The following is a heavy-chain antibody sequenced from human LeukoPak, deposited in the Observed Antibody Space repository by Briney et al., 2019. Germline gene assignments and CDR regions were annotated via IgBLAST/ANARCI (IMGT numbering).Heavy chain of an antibody. CDR1: RYPFTDYY. D-gene: IGHD6-19*01. CDR2: INPNGGGT. V-gene: IGHV1-2*02. J-gene: IGHJ3*02. Sequence: ASVRASCKPSRYPFTDYYTHWVRQAPGHELQCMGWINPNGGGTNYEEEFRGRVTMTRVTSLSTAYMELSSLTSDDTAVYYCAADSSGWSDDSLDSWGQGTMVTVSS. CDR3: AADSSGWSDDSLDS.